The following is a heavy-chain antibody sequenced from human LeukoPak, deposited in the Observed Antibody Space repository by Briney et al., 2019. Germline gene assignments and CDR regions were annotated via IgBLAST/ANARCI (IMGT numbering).Heavy chain of an antibody. D-gene: IGHD6-13*01. CDR2: ISAYNGNT. CDR3: ARTPRYSSSWVDY. V-gene: IGHV1-18*01. Sequence: ASVKLSCTASGYTFTSYGISWVRQAPGQGLEWMGWISAYNGNTNYAQKLQGRVTMPTDTSTSTAYMELRSLRSHDTAVYYCARTPRYSSSWVDYWGQGTLVTVSS. CDR1: GYTFTSYG. J-gene: IGHJ4*02.